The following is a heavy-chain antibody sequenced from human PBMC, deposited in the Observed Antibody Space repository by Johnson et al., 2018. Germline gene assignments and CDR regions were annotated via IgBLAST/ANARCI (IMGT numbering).Heavy chain of an antibody. CDR3: ARIHPGYDFRTGTATTTTYYYDMDV. CDR1: GDSARRYF. CDR2: TLYTGTT. Sequence: QVQLQESGPGLVKPSETLSLTCTVSGDSARRYFWNWLRQPPGKGLEWIGYTLYTGTTNYSPSLKSRVTMSVDTPKTQFFLKLSTGTAAGLAVYYCARIHPGYDFRTGTATTTTYYYDMDVWGKGTTVTVSS. J-gene: IGHJ6*03. V-gene: IGHV4-59*02. D-gene: IGHD5-12*01.